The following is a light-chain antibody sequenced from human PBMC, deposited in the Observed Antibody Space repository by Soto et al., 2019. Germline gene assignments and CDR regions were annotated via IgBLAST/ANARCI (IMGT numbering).Light chain of an antibody. CDR3: QQRSNWPRT. CDR2: DAS. CDR1: QSVSSSH. Sequence: EIVLTQSPGTLSLSPGERATLSCRASQSVSSSHLAWYQHKPGQAPRLLIYDASNRATGIPARFSGSGSGTDFTLTISSLEPEDFAVYYCQQRSNWPRTFGQGTKVDIK. J-gene: IGKJ1*01. V-gene: IGKV3-11*01.